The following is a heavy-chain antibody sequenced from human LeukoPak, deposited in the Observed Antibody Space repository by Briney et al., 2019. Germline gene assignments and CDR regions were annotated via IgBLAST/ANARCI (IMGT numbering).Heavy chain of an antibody. D-gene: IGHD2-8*01. J-gene: IGHJ4*02. CDR3: ARDCSNGVCYPRDY. Sequence: GASVKVSCKASGYTLSGYGITCERQAPGQGLEWVGWITTYNGDKKYSEKFQGRVTMTTDTSTSTYYMELRSLRSDDTAIYYCARDCSNGVCYPRDYWGQGTLVTVST. CDR1: GYTLSGYG. CDR2: ITTYNGDK. V-gene: IGHV1-18*01.